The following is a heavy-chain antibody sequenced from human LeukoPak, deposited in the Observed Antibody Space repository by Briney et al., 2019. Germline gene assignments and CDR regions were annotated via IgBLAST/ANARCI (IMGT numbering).Heavy chain of an antibody. J-gene: IGHJ4*02. CDR3: ARVPTYYDILTGYYTPYYFDY. V-gene: IGHV3-21*01. D-gene: IGHD3-9*01. Sequence: GGSLRLSCAASGFTFSNYGMNWVRQAPGKGLEWVSFTDTSGNYIYYGDSVKGRFTISRDNAKNSLYLQMNSLRAEDTAVYYCARVPTYYDILTGYYTPYYFDYWGQGTLVTVSS. CDR1: GFTFSNYG. CDR2: TDTSGNYI.